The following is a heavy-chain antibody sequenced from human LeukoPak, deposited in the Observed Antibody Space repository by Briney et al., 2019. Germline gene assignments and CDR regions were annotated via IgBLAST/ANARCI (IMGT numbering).Heavy chain of an antibody. CDR2: IYYSGST. D-gene: IGHD6-13*01. CDR1: GGSISSYY. CDR3: ARHIKAWIAAAGTFYYYYYMDV. J-gene: IGHJ6*03. V-gene: IGHV4-59*05. Sequence: SETLSLTCTVSGGSISSYYWSWIRQPPGKGLEWIGSIYYSGSTYYNPSLKSRVTISVDTSKNQFSLKLSSVTAADTAVYYCARHIKAWIAAAGTFYYYYYMDVWDKGTTVTISS.